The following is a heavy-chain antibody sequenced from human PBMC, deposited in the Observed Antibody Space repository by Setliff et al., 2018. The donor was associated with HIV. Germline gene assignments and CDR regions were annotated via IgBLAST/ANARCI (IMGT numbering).Heavy chain of an antibody. D-gene: IGHD1-26*01. CDR3: VRSPAEAASAAWDEAFDI. Sequence: PGGSLRLSCAASGFTLSNYWMSWVRQAPGKGLEWVANIKQDGSEKYYVDSVKGRFTISRDNAKNSLYLQMISLRVEDTAVYYCVRSPAEAASAAWDEAFDIWGQGTTVTVSS. J-gene: IGHJ3*02. V-gene: IGHV3-7*03. CDR2: IKQDGSEK. CDR1: GFTLSNYW.